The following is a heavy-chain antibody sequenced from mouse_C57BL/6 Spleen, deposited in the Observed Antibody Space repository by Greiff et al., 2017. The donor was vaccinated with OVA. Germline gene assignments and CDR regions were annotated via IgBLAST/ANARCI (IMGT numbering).Heavy chain of an antibody. J-gene: IGHJ4*01. D-gene: IGHD1-1*01. Sequence: EVKLVESGGGLVQPKGSLKLSCAASGFTFNTYAMHWVRQAPGKGLEWVARIRSKSSNYATYYADSVKDRFTISRAASQSMLYLQMNNLKTEDTAMYYCVGGDYYGSGDYYAMDYWGQGTSVTVSS. CDR3: VGGDYYGSGDYYAMDY. CDR1: GFTFNTYA. CDR2: IRSKSSNYAT. V-gene: IGHV10-3*01.